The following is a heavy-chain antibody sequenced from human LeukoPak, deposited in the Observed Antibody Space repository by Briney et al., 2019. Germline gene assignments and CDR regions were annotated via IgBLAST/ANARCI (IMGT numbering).Heavy chain of an antibody. CDR1: GFTFSNYA. J-gene: IGHJ4*02. CDR2: ITGGGGNT. V-gene: IGHV3-23*01. Sequence: PGGSLRLSCAASGFTFSNYAMSWVRQAPGKWQEGVSAITGGGGNTYYADSVKGRFTISRDNSKNTVFLQMNSLRAEDTAVYYCAKWGDYDVLTGYYVSDYWGQGTLVTVSS. CDR3: AKWGDYDVLTGYYVSDY. D-gene: IGHD3-9*01.